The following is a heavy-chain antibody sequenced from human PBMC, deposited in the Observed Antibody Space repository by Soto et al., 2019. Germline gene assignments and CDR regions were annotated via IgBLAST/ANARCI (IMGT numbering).Heavy chain of an antibody. CDR1: GFTVRTSY. V-gene: IGHV3-66*01. CDR3: AREITSGWNAFDC. D-gene: IGHD6-19*01. J-gene: IGHJ4*02. CDR2: IYAGGTS. Sequence: EVQLVESGGGLVQPGGSLRLSCAASGFTVRTSYMNWVRQSPGRGLEWLSVIYAGGTSYHADSVTGRFTIARDESRNTVYLQMNSLGAEDTAVYYCAREITSGWNAFDCWGQGTLVTVSS.